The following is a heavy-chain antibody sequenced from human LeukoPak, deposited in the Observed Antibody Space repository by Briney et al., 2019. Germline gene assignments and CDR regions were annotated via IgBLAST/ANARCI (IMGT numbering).Heavy chain of an antibody. Sequence: PGGSLRLSCAASGFTFNNYQMNRVRQAPGQGLECISYISSSGRTIYYADSLKGRFTVSRDNAKNSLYLRMNNLRAEDTAVYYCARGEYYFDYWGQGTLVTVPS. CDR2: ISSSGRTI. V-gene: IGHV3-48*03. CDR1: GFTFNNYQ. CDR3: ARGEYYFDY. J-gene: IGHJ4*02.